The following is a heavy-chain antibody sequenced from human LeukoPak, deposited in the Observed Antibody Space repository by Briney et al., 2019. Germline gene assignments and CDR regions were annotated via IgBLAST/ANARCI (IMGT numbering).Heavy chain of an antibody. Sequence: VGSVKVSCKSSGYTFTDYGITWVRQAPGQGLEWMGWLSAYNADTTYAQSFQGRVTMTTDTFMNTAYMELRSLRSDDTAVYYCVRDRPYYDILAGYYMASDYFDYWGQGTLVTVSS. CDR1: GYTFTDYG. CDR3: VRDRPYYDILAGYYMASDYFDY. V-gene: IGHV1-18*01. CDR2: LSAYNADT. J-gene: IGHJ4*02. D-gene: IGHD3-9*01.